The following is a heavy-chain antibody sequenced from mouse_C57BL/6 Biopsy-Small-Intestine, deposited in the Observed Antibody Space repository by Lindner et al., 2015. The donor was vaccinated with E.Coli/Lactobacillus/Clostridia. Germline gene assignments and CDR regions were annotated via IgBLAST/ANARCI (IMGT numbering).Heavy chain of an antibody. Sequence: VQLQESGPELVKPGASVKISCKASGYSFTGYNMNWVKQSHGKSLEWIGNIYPNNGDTNYSQKFKGKATLTVDKSSNTAYMDLHSLTSEDSAVYYCARRGYSGSPFTYWGLGTLVTVSA. CDR1: GYSFTGYN. V-gene: IGHV1-34*02. CDR3: ARRGYSGSPFTY. D-gene: IGHD3-1*01. CDR2: IYPNNGDT. J-gene: IGHJ3*01.